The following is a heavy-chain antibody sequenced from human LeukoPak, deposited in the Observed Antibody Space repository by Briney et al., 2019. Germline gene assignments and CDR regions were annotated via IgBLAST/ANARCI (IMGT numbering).Heavy chain of an antibody. V-gene: IGHV4-34*01. CDR1: GGSFFGSH. D-gene: IGHD4-23*01. J-gene: IGHJ4*02. Sequence: SQTPSLTCAVSGGSFFGSHWNWIRQSPEHGLEWIGEINHSGRTDYNPSLKSRVTISVDTSKSQFFLKRTSVTAADTAVYYCARDPTTVVTLPYYFDFWGQGTLVTVS. CDR3: ARDPTTVVTLPYYFDF. CDR2: INHSGRT.